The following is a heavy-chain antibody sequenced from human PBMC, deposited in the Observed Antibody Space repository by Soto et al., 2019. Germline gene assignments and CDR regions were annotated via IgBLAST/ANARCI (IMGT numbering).Heavy chain of an antibody. V-gene: IGHV3-23*01. CDR2: ISGSGGST. CDR3: SCDLVLVTSATGAFDV. D-gene: IGHD2-8*02. Sequence: GGSLRLSCAASGFTFSSYAMSWVRQAPGKGLEWVSAISGSGGSTYYADSVKGRFTISRDNSKNTLYLQINSLRDEDAAVYYCSCDLVLVTSATGAFDVWGQGSMVTVSS. J-gene: IGHJ3*01. CDR1: GFTFSSYA.